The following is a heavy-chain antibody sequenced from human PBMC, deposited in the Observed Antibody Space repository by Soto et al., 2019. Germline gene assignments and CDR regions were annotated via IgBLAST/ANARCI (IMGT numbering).Heavy chain of an antibody. CDR1: GFTFSDAW. J-gene: IGHJ4*02. CDR2: IKKKTDGGTT. V-gene: IGHV3-15*01. CDR3: RSQWLD. Sequence: EVQLVESGGGLVKPGGSVRLSCAASGFTFSDAWMSWVRQAPGKGLELVGLIKKKTDGGTTDYAAPVKGRFTISRDDSKNTLYLQMSSLKTEDTAVYYCRSQWLDWVQGTLFTVS. D-gene: IGHD6-19*01.